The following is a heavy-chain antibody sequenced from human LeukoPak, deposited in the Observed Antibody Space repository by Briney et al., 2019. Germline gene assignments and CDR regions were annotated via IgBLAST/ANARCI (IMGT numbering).Heavy chain of an antibody. J-gene: IGHJ4*02. CDR1: GYSISSGYY. D-gene: IGHD2-21*02. CDR3: ARDLASCAGDCYSDGFDY. V-gene: IGHV4-38-2*02. Sequence: PSETLSLTCTVSGYSISSGYYWGWIRQSPGKGLEWIGSIYHGGSTYYNPSLRSRVIVSVDTSKNHFSLKMSSVTAADTAVYYCARDLASCAGDCYSDGFDYWGQGTLVTVSS. CDR2: IYHGGST.